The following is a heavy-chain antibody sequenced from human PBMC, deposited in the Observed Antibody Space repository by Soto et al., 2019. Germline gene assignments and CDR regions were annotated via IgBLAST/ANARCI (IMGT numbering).Heavy chain of an antibody. J-gene: IGHJ4*02. CDR2: ISGGGGTT. V-gene: IGHV3-23*01. CDR3: AKTRYDFSSAFDY. Sequence: GGSLKLSCAASGFTFSSYAMSWVRQAPGKGLEWVSSISGGGGTTYYADSVKGRFTISRDNSKNTLYLQMSSLRAEDTAVYYCAKTRYDFSSAFDYWGQGTLVTVSS. D-gene: IGHD3-3*01. CDR1: GFTFSSYA.